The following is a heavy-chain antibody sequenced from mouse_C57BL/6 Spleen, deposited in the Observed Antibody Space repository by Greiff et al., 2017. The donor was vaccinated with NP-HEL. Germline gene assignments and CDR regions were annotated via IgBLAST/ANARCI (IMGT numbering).Heavy chain of an antibody. D-gene: IGHD2-4*01. J-gene: IGHJ2*01. CDR2: INPYNGDT. Sequence: VQLQQSGPELVKPGDSVKISCKASGYSFTGYFMNWVMQSHGKSLEWIGRINPYNGDTFYNQKFKGKATLTVDKSSSTAHMKLRSLTSEDSAVYYCARSSDYDVLDYWGQGTTLTVSS. V-gene: IGHV1-20*01. CDR3: ARSSDYDVLDY. CDR1: GYSFTGYF.